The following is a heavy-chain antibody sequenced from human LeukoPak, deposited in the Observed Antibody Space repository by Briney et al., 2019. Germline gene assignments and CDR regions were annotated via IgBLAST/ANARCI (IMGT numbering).Heavy chain of an antibody. CDR1: GFTFSTYA. CDR3: AKGGQMVRGVITFFDY. J-gene: IGHJ4*02. V-gene: IGHV3-23*01. CDR2: ISDSGGST. D-gene: IGHD3-10*01. Sequence: GGSLRLSCAASGFTFSTYAMTWVRQAPGKGLEWVSAISDSGGSTYHAGSVKGRFTISRDNSKNTLYLQMNSLRAEDTAVYYCAKGGQMVRGVITFFDYWGQGTLVTVSS.